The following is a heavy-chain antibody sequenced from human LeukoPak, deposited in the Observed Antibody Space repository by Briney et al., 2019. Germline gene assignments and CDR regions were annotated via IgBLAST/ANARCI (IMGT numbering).Heavy chain of an antibody. CDR1: GFTFSSYS. V-gene: IGHV3-21*01. CDR2: ISSSSSYI. Sequence: KTGGSERLFCAASGFTFSSYSMNWVRQAPGKGLEWVSSISSSSSYIYYADSVKGRFTISRDSAKNSLYLQMNSLRAEDTAVYYCASGYSSGPVYWGQGNLVTVSS. J-gene: IGHJ4*02. D-gene: IGHD6-19*01. CDR3: ASGYSSGPVY.